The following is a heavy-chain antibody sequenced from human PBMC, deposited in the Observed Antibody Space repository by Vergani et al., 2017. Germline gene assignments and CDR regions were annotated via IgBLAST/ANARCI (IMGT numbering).Heavy chain of an antibody. J-gene: IGHJ5*02. CDR2: IYYSGST. CDR3: ERAVDIVATHWFDP. V-gene: IGHV4-39*01. CDR1: GGSISSSSYY. Sequence: QLQLPESGPGLVKPSETLSLTCTVSGGSISSSSYYWGWIRQPPGTGLEWIGSIYYSGSTYYNPSLKSRVTISVDTSKNQFSLQLSSGTAADTAVYYCERAVDIVATHWFDPWGQGTLVTVSS. D-gene: IGHD5-12*01.